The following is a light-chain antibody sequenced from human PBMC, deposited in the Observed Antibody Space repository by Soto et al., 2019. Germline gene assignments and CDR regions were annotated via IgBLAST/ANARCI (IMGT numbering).Light chain of an antibody. J-gene: IGKJ4*01. CDR3: QHYGSSVT. Sequence: EIVMTQSTGTVSLSPGERATLSCRASESVSSHYIGWYQQRRGQAPRLLIYGTGNRAPGIPDRFSGDGAGTDFTLTITRLEPEDFAVDYCQHYGSSVTFGGGTKVELK. CDR1: ESVSSHY. CDR2: GTG. V-gene: IGKV3-20*01.